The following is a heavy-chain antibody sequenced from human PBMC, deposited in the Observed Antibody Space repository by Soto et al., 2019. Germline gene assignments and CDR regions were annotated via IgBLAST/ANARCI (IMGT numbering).Heavy chain of an antibody. CDR3: ARGDRYCSGGSCYPEYSQH. Sequence: PSETLSLTCTVSGGSISSGDYYWSWIRQPPGKGLEWIGYIYYSGSTYYNPSLKSRVTISVDTSKNQFSLKLSSVTAADTAVYYCARGDRYCSGGSCYPEYSQHWGQGTLVTVSS. J-gene: IGHJ1*01. V-gene: IGHV4-30-4*01. D-gene: IGHD2-15*01. CDR2: IYYSGST. CDR1: GGSISSGDYY.